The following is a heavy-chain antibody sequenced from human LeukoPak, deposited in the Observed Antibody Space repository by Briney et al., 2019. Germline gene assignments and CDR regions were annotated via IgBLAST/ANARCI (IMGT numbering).Heavy chain of an antibody. CDR3: AKDPPVSNYYYYYMDV. V-gene: IGHV3-23*01. CDR1: GFTFSSYA. Sequence: GGSLRLSCAASGFTFSSYAMSWVRQAPGKGLEWVSAISGSGGSTYYADSVKGRFTISRDNSKNTLYLQMNSLRAEDTAVYYCAKDPPVSNYYYYYMDVWGKGTTVTASS. CDR2: ISGSGGST. J-gene: IGHJ6*03.